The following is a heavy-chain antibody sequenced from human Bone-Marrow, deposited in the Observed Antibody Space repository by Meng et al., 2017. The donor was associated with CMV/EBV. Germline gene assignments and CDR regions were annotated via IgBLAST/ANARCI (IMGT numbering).Heavy chain of an antibody. Sequence: GGSLRLSCAVSGFTFTNYWMTWVRQAPGKGLEWVANINGDGSVKHYVDSVKGRFTMSRDNAKNSVYLQLNGLRAEDTAVYYCARDRYYDILTGYYTYYGMDVWGQGTTVTVSS. D-gene: IGHD3-9*01. V-gene: IGHV3-7*01. CDR3: ARDRYYDILTGYYTYYGMDV. CDR2: INGDGSVK. J-gene: IGHJ6*02. CDR1: GFTFTNYW.